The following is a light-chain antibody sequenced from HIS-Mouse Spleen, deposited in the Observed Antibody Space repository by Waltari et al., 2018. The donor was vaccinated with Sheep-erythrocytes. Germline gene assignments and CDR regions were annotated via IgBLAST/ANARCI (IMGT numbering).Light chain of an antibody. J-gene: IGLJ1*01. CDR2: KDS. Sequence: SYELTQPPSVSVSPGQTARITCSGDALPKQYAYWYQQKPGQAPVVVIYKDSERPSGIPERCSGASSGTTVTLTISGVQAEDEADYYCQSADSSGTYVFGTGTKVTVL. V-gene: IGLV3-25*03. CDR3: QSADSSGTYV. CDR1: ALPKQY.